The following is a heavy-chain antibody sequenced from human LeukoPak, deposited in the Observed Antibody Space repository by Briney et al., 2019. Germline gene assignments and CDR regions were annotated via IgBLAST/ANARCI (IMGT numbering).Heavy chain of an antibody. V-gene: IGHV4-39*01. Sequence: SETVSLTCTGSGDSISINYNWGWIRQPPGKGLEWIGSIFYSGATYYSPSLKSRVTISVDTSKNQFSLKLSSMTAADTAVYYCVRHRQWLLFPDYWGQGTLVTVSS. J-gene: IGHJ4*02. D-gene: IGHD6-19*01. CDR1: GDSISINYN. CDR3: VRHRQWLLFPDY. CDR2: IFYSGAT.